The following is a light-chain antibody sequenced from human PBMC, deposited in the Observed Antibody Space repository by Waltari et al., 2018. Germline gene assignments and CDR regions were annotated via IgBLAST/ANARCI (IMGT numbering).Light chain of an antibody. J-gene: IGKJ1*01. CDR2: GAS. V-gene: IGKV3-20*01. CDR1: QRGSSNY. Sequence: CRASQRGSSNYLAWYQQKPGQAPRLLIYGASSRATGIPDRFSGSGSGTDFTLTISRLEPEDFAVYFCQQYGSSPWTFGQGTKVEIK. CDR3: QQYGSSPWT.